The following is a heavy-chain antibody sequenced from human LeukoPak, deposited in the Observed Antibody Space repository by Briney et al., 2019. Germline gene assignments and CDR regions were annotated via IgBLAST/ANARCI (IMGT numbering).Heavy chain of an antibody. CDR2: ISSSSSYI. Sequence: PGGSLRLSCAASGFTFSSYSMNWVRQAPGKGLEWVSSISSSSSYIYYADSVKGRFTISRDNSKNTLYLQMNSLRAEDTAVYYCARSLIRGREYFQHWGQGTLVTVSS. V-gene: IGHV3-21*01. CDR1: GFTFSSYS. J-gene: IGHJ1*01. CDR3: ARSLIRGREYFQH. D-gene: IGHD3-16*01.